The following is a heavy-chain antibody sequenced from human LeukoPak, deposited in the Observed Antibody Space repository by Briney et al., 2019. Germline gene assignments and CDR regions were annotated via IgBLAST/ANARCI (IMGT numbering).Heavy chain of an antibody. Sequence: GGSLRLSCAASGFTFSNYWMHWVRQAPGKGLVWVSRINIEESGTNYADSVKGRFTISRDNAKNTLYLQMNSLRVEDTAVYYCARDHDNYMDVWGKGTTVTVSS. CDR3: ARDHDNYMDV. CDR2: INIEESGT. J-gene: IGHJ6*03. CDR1: GFTFSNYW. D-gene: IGHD3-9*01. V-gene: IGHV3-74*01.